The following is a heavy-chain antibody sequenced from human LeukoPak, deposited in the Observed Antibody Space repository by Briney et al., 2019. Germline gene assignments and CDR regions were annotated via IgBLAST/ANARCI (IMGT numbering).Heavy chain of an antibody. J-gene: IGHJ4*02. D-gene: IGHD6-19*01. Sequence: TGGSLRLSCAASGFTFGDYYMSWIRQAPGKGLEWLSYISSSGNTIYYADSVRGRFTISRGNAKNSLYLQMNSLRAEYTAVYYCARRSSGWWVFDYWGQGTLVTVSS. CDR2: ISSSGNTI. CDR3: ARRSSGWWVFDY. CDR1: GFTFGDYY. V-gene: IGHV3-11*01.